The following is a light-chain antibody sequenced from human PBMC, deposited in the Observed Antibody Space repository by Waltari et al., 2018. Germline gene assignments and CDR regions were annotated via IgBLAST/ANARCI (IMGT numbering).Light chain of an antibody. Sequence: EIVLTQSPGTLSLSPGERATLSCRASQSVTSNSFSWYQQKPGQAPRLLIYGTSSRATGIPDRFSGSGSGTDFTLTISRLEPEDFAVYYCQQYDGEVVTFGGGTKVEI. J-gene: IGKJ4*01. CDR1: QSVTSNS. CDR2: GTS. CDR3: QQYDGEVVT. V-gene: IGKV3-20*01.